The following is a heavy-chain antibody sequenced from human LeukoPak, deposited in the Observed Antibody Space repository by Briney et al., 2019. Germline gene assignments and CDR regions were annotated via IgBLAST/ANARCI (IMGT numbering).Heavy chain of an antibody. CDR3: AKDIGEEQWRGIDL. V-gene: IGHV3-9*01. J-gene: IGHJ4*02. CDR2: TSWNSNNI. D-gene: IGHD6-19*01. Sequence: GRSLRLSCAASGFTFDEYAMHWVRHAPGKGLEWVSGTSWNSNNIVYADSVKGRFTISRDNAKNSLYPQMNSLRVEDTALYYCAKDIGEEQWRGIDLWGQGTLVTVSS. CDR1: GFTFDEYA.